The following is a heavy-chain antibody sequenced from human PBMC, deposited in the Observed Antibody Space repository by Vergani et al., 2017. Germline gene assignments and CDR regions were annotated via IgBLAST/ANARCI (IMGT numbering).Heavy chain of an antibody. CDR3: ARFGRNKDYGSGSYYRGYYYYMDV. CDR2: ISGSGGST. V-gene: IGHV3-23*04. Sequence: EVQLVESGGGLVKPGGSLRLSCAASGFTFSSYAMSWVRQAPGKGLEWVSAISGSGGSTYYADSVKGRFTISRDNSENTLYLQMNSLRAEDTAVYYCARFGRNKDYGSGSYYRGYYYYMDVWGKGTTVTGSS. J-gene: IGHJ6*03. CDR1: GFTFSSYA. D-gene: IGHD3-10*01.